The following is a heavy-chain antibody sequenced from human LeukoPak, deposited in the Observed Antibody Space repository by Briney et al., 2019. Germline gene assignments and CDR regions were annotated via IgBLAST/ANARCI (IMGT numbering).Heavy chain of an antibody. CDR2: ISSSSSTI. J-gene: IGHJ4*02. D-gene: IGHD2-21*02. V-gene: IGHV3-48*04. CDR1: GFTFSSYS. Sequence: GRSLRLSCAASGFTFSSYSMNWVRQAPGKGLEWVSYISSSSSTIYYADSVKGRFTISRDNAKNSLYLQMNSLRAEDTAVYYCARVGVVYCGGDCSYFDYWGQGTLVTVSS. CDR3: ARVGVVYCGGDCSYFDY.